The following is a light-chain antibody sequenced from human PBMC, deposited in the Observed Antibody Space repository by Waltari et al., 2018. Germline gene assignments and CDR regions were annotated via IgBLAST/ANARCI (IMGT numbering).Light chain of an antibody. CDR3: HSRDASGVAGS. Sequence: SSELTQDPAVSVAMGQTVRITCQGDSLRSYYASWYQQSPGQAPILVIYDKNNRPSGVPDRFSGSSSHNTGSLTITGAQAEDEASYYCHSRDASGVAGSFGGGTKLTVL. CDR2: DKN. V-gene: IGLV3-19*01. CDR1: SLRSYY. J-gene: IGLJ2*01.